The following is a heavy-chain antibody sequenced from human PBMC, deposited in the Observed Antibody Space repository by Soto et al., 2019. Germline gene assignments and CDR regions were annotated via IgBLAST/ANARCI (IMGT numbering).Heavy chain of an antibody. CDR1: GYTFASYA. CDR3: ARDPPPPNY. J-gene: IGHJ4*02. V-gene: IGHV1-18*01. CDR2: ISAYNGNT. Sequence: QVQLVQSGAEVKKPGASVKVSCKASGYTFASYAMSWMRQAPGQGLEWMGWISAYNGNTNYAQKLQGRVTMTTDTSTSTAYMVLCGVRSDVKAVDHCARDPPPPNYWGQGSLVSVS.